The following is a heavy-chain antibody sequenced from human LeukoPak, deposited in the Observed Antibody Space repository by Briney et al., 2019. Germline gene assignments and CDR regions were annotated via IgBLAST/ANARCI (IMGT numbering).Heavy chain of an antibody. V-gene: IGHV3-74*01. J-gene: IGHJ4*02. D-gene: IGHD3-22*01. CDR1: GFPFRSNW. CDR2: INGDGINT. Sequence: GGSLRLSCAASGFPFRSNWMHWVRQAPGRGLVWVSGINGDGINTNYADSVKGRFTISRDNAKNTLYLQVNSLRGEDTAVYYCARTDYYDRWGQGTLVTVSS. CDR3: ARTDYYDR.